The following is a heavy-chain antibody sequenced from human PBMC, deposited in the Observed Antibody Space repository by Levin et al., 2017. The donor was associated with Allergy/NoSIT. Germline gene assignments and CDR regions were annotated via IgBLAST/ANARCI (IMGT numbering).Heavy chain of an antibody. CDR3: AARVFDY. V-gene: IGHV3-7*01. Sequence: HAGGSLRLSCAASGFSFSNYWMSWVRQAPGKGLEWVGNIYEDGSGSNYVDSVKGRFTISRDNAKNSLFLEMNSLRPDDTAVYYCAARVFDYWGQGTLVTVSS. CDR2: IYEDGSGS. CDR1: GFSFSNYW. J-gene: IGHJ4*02.